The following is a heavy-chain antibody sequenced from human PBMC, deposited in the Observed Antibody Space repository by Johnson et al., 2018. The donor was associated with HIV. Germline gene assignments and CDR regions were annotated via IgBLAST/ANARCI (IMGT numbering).Heavy chain of an antibody. CDR2: ISGGGSAI. Sequence: QVQLVESGGGVVRPGGSLRLSCAVSGFTFSDYYMSWIRQAPGKGLEWISYISGGGSAIYYADSVRGRFTISRDNAKNSLYLQMNSLRAEDTAVYYCAKERAYIRSFDIWGQGTVVTVSS. CDR3: AKERAYIRSFDI. CDR1: GFTFSDYY. J-gene: IGHJ3*02. D-gene: IGHD1-14*01. V-gene: IGHV3-11*01.